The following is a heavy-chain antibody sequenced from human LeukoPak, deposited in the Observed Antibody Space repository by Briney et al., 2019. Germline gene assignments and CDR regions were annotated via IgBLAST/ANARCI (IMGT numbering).Heavy chain of an antibody. V-gene: IGHV3-23*01. Sequence: PGGSPRLSCAASGFTFSSYAMSWVRQAPGKGLEWVSAISGSGGSTYYADSVKGRFTISRDNSKNTLYLQMNSLRAEDTAVYYCAKGAHYYDSSGYSVDAFDIWGQGTMVTVSS. D-gene: IGHD3-22*01. CDR1: GFTFSSYA. CDR2: ISGSGGST. CDR3: AKGAHYYDSSGYSVDAFDI. J-gene: IGHJ3*02.